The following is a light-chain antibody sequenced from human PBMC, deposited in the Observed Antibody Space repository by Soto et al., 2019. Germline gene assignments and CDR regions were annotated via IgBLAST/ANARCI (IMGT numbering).Light chain of an antibody. CDR3: QQYNDNWT. Sequence: DIQMTQSGSTLSASVGDRVTITCRASQSISSWLAWYQQKPGQAPKLLIYKASTLQSGVPSRFSGSGSGTEFTLAISSLQPDDSSTYYCQQYNDNWTFGQGTKVEIK. CDR1: QSISSW. J-gene: IGKJ1*01. V-gene: IGKV1-5*03. CDR2: KAS.